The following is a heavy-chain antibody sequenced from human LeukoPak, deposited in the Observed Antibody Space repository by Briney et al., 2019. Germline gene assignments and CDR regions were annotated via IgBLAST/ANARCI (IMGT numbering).Heavy chain of an antibody. CDR2: INHSGST. Sequence: SETLSLTCAVYGGSFSGYYWSWIRQPPGKGLEWIGEINHSGSTNYNPSLKSRVTISVDTSKNQFSLKLSSVTAADTAVYYCARRRYSYGVGNWFDPWGHGTLVTVSS. V-gene: IGHV4-34*01. CDR1: GGSFSGYY. CDR3: ARRRYSYGVGNWFDP. D-gene: IGHD5-18*01. J-gene: IGHJ5*02.